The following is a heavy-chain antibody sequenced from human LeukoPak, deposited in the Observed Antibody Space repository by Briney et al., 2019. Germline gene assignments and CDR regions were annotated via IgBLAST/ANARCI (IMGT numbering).Heavy chain of an antibody. V-gene: IGHV7-4-1*02. CDR1: GGTFSSYA. D-gene: IGHD2-8*01. Sequence: GASVKVSCKASGGTFSSYAISWVRQAPGQGLEWMGWINTNTGNPTYAQGFTGRFVFSLDTSVSTAYLQISSLKAEDTAVYYCARDEYCTNGVCHFDYWGQGTLVTVSS. CDR2: INTNTGNP. J-gene: IGHJ4*02. CDR3: ARDEYCTNGVCHFDY.